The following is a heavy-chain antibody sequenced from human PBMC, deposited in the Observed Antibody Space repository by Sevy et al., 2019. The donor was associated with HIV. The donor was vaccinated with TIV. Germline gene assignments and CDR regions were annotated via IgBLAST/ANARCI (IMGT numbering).Heavy chain of an antibody. CDR2: INGDGSST. V-gene: IGHV3-74*01. CDR3: VRQRGDTVVLPDVLPDYGMDI. J-gene: IGHJ6*02. Sequence: GGSLRLSCAASGLTFSSYWMHWVRQAPGKGLVWVSRINGDGSSTSYTDSVKGRFTISRDNAKKTLYLQMNSLRAEDTAVYYCVRQRGDTVVLPDVLPDYGMDIWGQGTTVTVSS. CDR1: GLTFSSYW. D-gene: IGHD2-2*01.